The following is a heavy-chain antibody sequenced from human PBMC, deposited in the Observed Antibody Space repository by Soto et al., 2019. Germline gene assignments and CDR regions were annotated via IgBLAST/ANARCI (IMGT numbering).Heavy chain of an antibody. CDR3: ARWPDGYYYYGMDV. J-gene: IGHJ6*02. CDR1: GYTFTSYD. CDR2: MNPNSGNT. Sequence: QVQLVQSGAEVKKPGASVKVSCKASGYTFTSYDINWVRQATGQGLEWMGWMNPNSGNTGYAQKFQGRVTMTRNTFISTAYMDLSSLRSEDTAVYYCARWPDGYYYYGMDVWGQGTTVTVSS. V-gene: IGHV1-8*01.